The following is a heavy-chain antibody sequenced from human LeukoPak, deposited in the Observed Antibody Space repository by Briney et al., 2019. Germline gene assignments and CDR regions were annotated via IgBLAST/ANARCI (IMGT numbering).Heavy chain of an antibody. Sequence: PSETLSLTCTVSGGSISSSSYYWGWIRQPPGKGLKWIGSIYYSGSTYYNPSLKSRVTISVDTSKNQFSLKLSSVTAADTAVYYCARVKGRDDAFDIWGQGTMVTVSS. CDR1: GGSISSSSYY. V-gene: IGHV4-39*07. D-gene: IGHD1-26*01. CDR2: IYYSGST. J-gene: IGHJ3*02. CDR3: ARVKGRDDAFDI.